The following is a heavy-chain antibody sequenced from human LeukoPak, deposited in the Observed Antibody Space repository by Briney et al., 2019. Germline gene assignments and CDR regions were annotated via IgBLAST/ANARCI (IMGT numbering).Heavy chain of an antibody. CDR2: IKEDGSDK. CDR3: VPLNWNPPGDFDR. Sequence: GGSLRLSCAASGFSVSSSYMSWVRQAPGKGLEWVANIKEDGSDKYYVDSVKGRFSISKDNAKNSLYLQMNSLRVEDTAVYYCVPLNWNPPGDFDRWGQGTLVTVSS. D-gene: IGHD1-20*01. CDR1: GFSVSSSY. J-gene: IGHJ4*02. V-gene: IGHV3-7*01.